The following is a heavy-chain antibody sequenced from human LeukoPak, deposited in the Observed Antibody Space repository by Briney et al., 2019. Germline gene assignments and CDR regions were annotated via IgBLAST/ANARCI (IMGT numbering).Heavy chain of an antibody. CDR3: ARVVWATVTYDY. Sequence: ASVKVSCKASGYTFTGYYMHWVRQAPGQGLEWMGWINPNSGGTNYAQKFQGRVTMTRDTSISTAYMELSRLRSDDTAVYYCARVVWATVTYDYWGQGTLVTVPS. CDR1: GYTFTGYY. D-gene: IGHD4-17*01. V-gene: IGHV1-2*02. CDR2: INPNSGGT. J-gene: IGHJ4*02.